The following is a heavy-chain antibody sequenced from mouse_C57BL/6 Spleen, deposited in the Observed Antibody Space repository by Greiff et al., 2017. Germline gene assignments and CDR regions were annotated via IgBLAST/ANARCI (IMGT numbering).Heavy chain of an antibody. D-gene: IGHD2-4*01. V-gene: IGHV1-69*01. Sequence: QVQLQQPGAELVMPGASVKLSCKASGYTFTSYWMHWVKQRPGQGLEWIGEIDPSDSYTNYNKKFKGKSTLTVDKSSSTAYMQLSSLTSEDSAVYCCARDGLRRSPVDYWGQGTSVTVSA. CDR2: IDPSDSYT. CDR1: GYTFTSYW. CDR3: ARDGLRRSPVDY. J-gene: IGHJ4*01.